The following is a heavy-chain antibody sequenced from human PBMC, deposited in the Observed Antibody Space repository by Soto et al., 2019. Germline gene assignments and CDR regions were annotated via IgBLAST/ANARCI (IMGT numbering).Heavy chain of an antibody. Sequence: QVQLVQSGAEVKKPGASVKVSCKASGYTFTGCYMHWVRQSAGQGLEWMGWINPNSGGTNYAQKFQGWVTMTRDTSISTAYMELSRLRSDDTAVYYCARVGSTIFHFDYWGQGTLVTVSS. CDR2: INPNSGGT. D-gene: IGHD3-3*01. CDR1: GYTFTGCY. V-gene: IGHV1-2*04. CDR3: ARVGSTIFHFDY. J-gene: IGHJ4*02.